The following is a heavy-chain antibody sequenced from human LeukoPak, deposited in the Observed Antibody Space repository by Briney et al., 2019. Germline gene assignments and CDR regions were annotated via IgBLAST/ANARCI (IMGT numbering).Heavy chain of an antibody. D-gene: IGHD3-3*01. Sequence: GGSLRLSCAASGFTFSNYNMNWVRQAPGKGLEWVSYISSSGSMTYYADSVKGRFTISGDNAKNSLYLQMNSLRDEDTAVYYCARDWNYWGQGTLVTVSS. CDR1: GFTFSNYN. CDR3: ARDWNY. J-gene: IGHJ4*02. CDR2: ISSSGSMT. V-gene: IGHV3-48*02.